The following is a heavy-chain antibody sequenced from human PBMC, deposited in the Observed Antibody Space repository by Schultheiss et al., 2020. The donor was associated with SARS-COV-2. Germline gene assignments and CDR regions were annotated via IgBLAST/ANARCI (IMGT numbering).Heavy chain of an antibody. CDR2: IRYDGSNK. D-gene: IGHD2-21*01. CDR1: GFIFSSVS. Sequence: GGSLRLSCEDSGFIFSSVSMSWVRQAPGKGLEWVAFIRYDGSNKYYADSVKGRFTISRDNSKNTLYLQMNSLRAEDTAVYYCARVRPVWSAGGFDPWGQGTLVTVSS. CDR3: ARVRPVWSAGGFDP. J-gene: IGHJ5*02. V-gene: IGHV3-30*02.